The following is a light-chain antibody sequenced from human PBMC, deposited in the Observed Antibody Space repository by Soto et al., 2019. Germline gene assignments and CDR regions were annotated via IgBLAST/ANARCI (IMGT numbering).Light chain of an antibody. J-gene: IGKJ1*01. CDR1: QTISSW. V-gene: IGKV1-5*03. Sequence: IQVSQSPSTRSGSVGDRVTVTCRASQTISSWLAWYQQKPGKAPKLLIYKASTLKSGVPSRFSGSGSGTEFTLTISSLQPDDFATYYCQHYNSYSEAFGQGTKVDIK. CDR2: KAS. CDR3: QHYNSYSEA.